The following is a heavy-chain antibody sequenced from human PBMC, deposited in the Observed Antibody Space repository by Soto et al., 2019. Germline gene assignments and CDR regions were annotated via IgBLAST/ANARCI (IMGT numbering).Heavy chain of an antibody. CDR2: ISSTGSYT. CDR1: GFTFSDYY. V-gene: IGHV3-11*05. D-gene: IGHD6-19*01. J-gene: IGHJ4*02. Sequence: QVQLVESGGGLVKPGGSLTLSCAASGFTFSDYYMSWIRQSPWKGLECVSYISSTGSYTNYADSVKGRFTISRDNAKNSLYLHMHSLRAEDTAVYYCVSDGRGWASYFDYWGQGTLVTVSS. CDR3: VSDGRGWASYFDY.